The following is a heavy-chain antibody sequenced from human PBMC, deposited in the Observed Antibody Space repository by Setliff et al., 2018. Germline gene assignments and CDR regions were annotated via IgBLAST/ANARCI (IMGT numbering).Heavy chain of an antibody. CDR3: ARNYYDNSGYYSDY. CDR2: IRSKSDSYAT. J-gene: IGHJ4*02. V-gene: IGHV3-73*01. CDR1: GLTFSGSA. D-gene: IGHD3-22*01. Sequence: PGGSLRLSCAASGLTFSGSAMYWVRQASGKGLEWVGRIRSKSDSYATIYAASVRGRFTISRDDSKNSLYLQMNSLKTEDTAVYYCARNYYDNSGYYSDYWGQGSLVTVSS.